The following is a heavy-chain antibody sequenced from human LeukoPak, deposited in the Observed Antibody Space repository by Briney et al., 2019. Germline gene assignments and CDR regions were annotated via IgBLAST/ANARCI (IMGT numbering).Heavy chain of an antibody. Sequence: QPGGSLRLSCEASGFTFTSYYMGWVRQAPGKGLEWVADIDQDGSAKYYVDSVKGRFTISRDNVKNSVYLQMNNLRVEDTAVYYSTRELWPADYWGQGILVTVSS. CDR2: IDQDGSAK. J-gene: IGHJ4*02. CDR3: TRELWPADY. CDR1: GFTFTSYY. D-gene: IGHD3-16*01. V-gene: IGHV3-7*01.